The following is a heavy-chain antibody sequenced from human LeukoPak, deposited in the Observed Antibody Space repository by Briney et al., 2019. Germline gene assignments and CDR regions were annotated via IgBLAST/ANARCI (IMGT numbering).Heavy chain of an antibody. V-gene: IGHV4-59*01. CDR3: ARVGDWNDLVY. CDR1: GGSISTYY. D-gene: IGHD1-1*01. J-gene: IGHJ4*02. CDR2: ISYTVTS. Sequence: SETLSLTCTVSGGSISTYYWSWIRQPPGKGMEWIGYISYTVTSNYNPSLKSRVTISVDTSKNQFSLKLSSVTAADTAVYYCARVGDWNDLVYWGQGTLVTVSS.